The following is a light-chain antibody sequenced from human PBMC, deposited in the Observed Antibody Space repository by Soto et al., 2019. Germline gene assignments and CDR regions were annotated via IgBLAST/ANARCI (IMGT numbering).Light chain of an antibody. CDR1: SSDVGGYNY. J-gene: IGLJ1*01. V-gene: IGLV2-14*01. CDR2: DVS. CDR3: SSYTSSSFYV. Sequence: QSALTQPASVSGSPGQSITISCTGTSSDVGGYNYVSWYQQHPGKAPKLMIYDVSNRPSGVSNRFSGSKSGNTASLTISGLQAEYEADYYCSSYTSSSFYVCGTGTKLTVL.